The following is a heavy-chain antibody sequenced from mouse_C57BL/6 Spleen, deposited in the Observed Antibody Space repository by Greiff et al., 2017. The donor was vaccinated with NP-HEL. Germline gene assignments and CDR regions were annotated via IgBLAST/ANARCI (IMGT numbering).Heavy chain of an antibody. D-gene: IGHD2-1*01. CDR2: FHPYNDDT. Sequence: VKLVESGAELVKPGASVKMSCKASGYTFTTYPIEWMKQNHGKSLEWIGNFHPYNDDTKYNEKFKGKATLTVEKSSSTVYLELSRLTSDDSAVYYCARRGNSYYWYFDVWGTGTTVTVSS. J-gene: IGHJ1*03. CDR1: GYTFTTYP. V-gene: IGHV1-47*01. CDR3: ARRGNSYYWYFDV.